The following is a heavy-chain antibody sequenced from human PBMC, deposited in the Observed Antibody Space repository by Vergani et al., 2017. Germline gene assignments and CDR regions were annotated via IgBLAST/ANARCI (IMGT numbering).Heavy chain of an antibody. J-gene: IGHJ4*02. CDR2: IYPGDSDT. CDR3: ARLPLRRLLHIDD. CDR1: GYSFTSYW. Sequence: EVQLVQSGAEVKKPGESLKISCKCSGYSFTSYWIGWVRQMPGKGLEWMGIIYPGDSDTRYSPSFQGQVTIPADKSISTAYLQGSSLKASDTAMYYCARLPLRRLLHIDDWGQGTLVTVSS. V-gene: IGHV5-51*01. D-gene: IGHD2-15*01.